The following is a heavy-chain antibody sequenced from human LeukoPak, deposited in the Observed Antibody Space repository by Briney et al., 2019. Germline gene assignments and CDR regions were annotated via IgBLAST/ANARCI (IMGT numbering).Heavy chain of an antibody. CDR2: IYYSGST. CDR1: GGSISSYY. J-gene: IGHJ4*02. V-gene: IGHV4-59*01. CDR3: ARETRITMFPY. Sequence: KPSETLSLTCTVSGGSISSYYWSWIRQPPGKGLEWIGYIYYSGSTNYNPSLKSRVTISVDTSKNQFSLKLSSVTAADTAVYYCARETRITMFPYWGQGTLVTVSS. D-gene: IGHD3-10*02.